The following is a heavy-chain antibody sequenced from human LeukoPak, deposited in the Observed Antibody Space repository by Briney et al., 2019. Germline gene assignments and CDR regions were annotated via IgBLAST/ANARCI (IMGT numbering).Heavy chain of an antibody. J-gene: IGHJ6*03. V-gene: IGHV4-34*01. CDR2: INHSGST. Sequence: SETLSLTCAVYGGSFSGYYWSWIRQPPGKGLEWVGEINHSGSTNYNPSLKSRVTISVDTSKNHFSLKLSSVTAADTAVYYCARELPSSIVVVPAAMWDYYYYMDVWGKGTTVTVSS. D-gene: IGHD2-2*01. CDR3: ARELPSSIVVVPAAMWDYYYYMDV. CDR1: GGSFSGYY.